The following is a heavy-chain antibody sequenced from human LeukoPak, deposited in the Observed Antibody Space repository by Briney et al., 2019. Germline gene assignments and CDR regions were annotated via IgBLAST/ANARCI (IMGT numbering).Heavy chain of an antibody. D-gene: IGHD6-13*01. CDR2: ISYDGSNK. CDR3: AKGAYSSSWYPPFDY. J-gene: IGHJ4*02. V-gene: IGHV3-30*18. Sequence: GGSLRLSCAASGFTFSSYGMHWVRQAPGKGLEWVAVISYDGSNKYYADSVKGRFTISRDNSKNTLYLQMNSLRAEDTAVYYCAKGAYSSSWYPPFDYWGQGTLVTVSS. CDR1: GFTFSSYG.